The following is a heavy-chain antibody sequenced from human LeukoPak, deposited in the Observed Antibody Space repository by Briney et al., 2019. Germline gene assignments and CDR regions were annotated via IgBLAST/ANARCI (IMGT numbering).Heavy chain of an antibody. J-gene: IGHJ6*02. D-gene: IGHD2-15*01. V-gene: IGHV3-21*01. Sequence: GGSLRLSCAASGFTFSSYSMNWVRQAPGKGLEWVSSISSSSSYIYYADSVKGRFTISRDNAKNSLYLQMNSLRAEDTAVYYCARLALSYCSDGSCYSYGMDVWGQGTTVTVSS. CDR1: GFTFSSYS. CDR2: ISSSSSYI. CDR3: ARLALSYCSDGSCYSYGMDV.